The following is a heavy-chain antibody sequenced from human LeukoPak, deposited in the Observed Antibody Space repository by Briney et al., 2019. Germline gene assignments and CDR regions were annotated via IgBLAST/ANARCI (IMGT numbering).Heavy chain of an antibody. CDR3: ARGRPHGNDY. V-gene: IGHV3-7*01. D-gene: IGHD4-23*01. J-gene: IGHJ4*02. CDR2: IRQDGTEK. Sequence: PGGSLRLSCEASGFTFSDYWMNWVRQAPGEGLEWVASIRQDGTEKYHADSVTGRFTISRDNAKNTLYLQMNSLRVEDTAVYYCARGRPHGNDYWGQGTLVTVSS. CDR1: GFTFSDYW.